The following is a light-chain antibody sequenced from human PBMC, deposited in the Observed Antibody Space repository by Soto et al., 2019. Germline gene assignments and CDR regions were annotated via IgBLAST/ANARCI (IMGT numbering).Light chain of an antibody. J-gene: IGKJ2*01. Sequence: EIVMTQSPATLSVSPGERATISCRASQCVSGHLAWYQQKPGQAPRLLIYGASTRATDIPARYSGSGSGTAFTITVSSLQSEDFAVYYCQHYDNWPHTFGQGTKLDIK. CDR1: QCVSGH. CDR2: GAS. CDR3: QHYDNWPHT. V-gene: IGKV3-15*01.